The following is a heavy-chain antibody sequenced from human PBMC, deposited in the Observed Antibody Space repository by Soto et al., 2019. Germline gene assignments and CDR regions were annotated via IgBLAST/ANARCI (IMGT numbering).Heavy chain of an antibody. CDR3: AIVDDYYDSSGPFDY. CDR2: IYYSGST. D-gene: IGHD3-22*01. V-gene: IGHV4-59*01. Sequence: QVQLQESGPGLVKPSETLSLTCTVSGGSISSYYWSWIRQPPGKGLEWIGYIYYSGSTNYNPSLKSRVTISVDTSKTQFSLKLSSVTAADTAVYYCAIVDDYYDSSGPFDYWGQVTLVTVSS. CDR1: GGSISSYY. J-gene: IGHJ4*02.